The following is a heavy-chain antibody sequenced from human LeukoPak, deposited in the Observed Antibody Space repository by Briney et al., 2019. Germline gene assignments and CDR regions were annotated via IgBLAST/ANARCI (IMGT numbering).Heavy chain of an antibody. D-gene: IGHD2-15*01. CDR2: ISSSSSYI. CDR1: GFTFSSYS. CDR3: ARGMVAANYYFDY. V-gene: IGHV3-21*01. J-gene: IGHJ4*02. Sequence: GGSLRLSCAASGFTFSSYSMYWVRQAPGKGLEWVSSISSSSSYIYYADSVKGRFTISRDNAKNSLYLQMNSLRAEDTAVYYCARGMVAANYYFDYWGQGTLVTVSS.